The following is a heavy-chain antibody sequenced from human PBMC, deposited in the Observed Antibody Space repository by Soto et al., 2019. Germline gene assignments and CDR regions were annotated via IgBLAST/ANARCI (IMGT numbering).Heavy chain of an antibody. CDR3: ARSLGYCSGGSCYYRGSSYYFDY. D-gene: IGHD2-15*01. V-gene: IGHV1-18*01. J-gene: IGHJ4*02. CDR2: ISAYNGNT. CDR1: GYTFTSYG. Sequence: ASVKVYCKASGYTFTSYGISWVRQAPGQGLEWMGWISAYNGNTNYAQKLQGRVTMTTDTSTSTAYMELRSLRSDDTAVYYCARSLGYCSGGSCYYRGSSYYFDYWGQGTLVTVSS.